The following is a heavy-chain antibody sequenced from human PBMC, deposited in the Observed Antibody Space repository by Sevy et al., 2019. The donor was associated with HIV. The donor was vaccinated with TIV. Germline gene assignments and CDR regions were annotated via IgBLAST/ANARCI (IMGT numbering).Heavy chain of an antibody. Sequence: GGSLRLSCAASGFSVRDNSMSWVRQAPGQGLEWVSVISAGISKYYAESVQGRFTISRGISGNMVYLQMNSLRTEDTAHSYCTRDHSDHGSGTFYFASWGQGTLVTVSS. CDR1: GFSVRDNS. J-gene: IGHJ4*02. V-gene: IGHV3-53*01. CDR3: TRDHSDHGSGTFYFAS. D-gene: IGHD3-10*01. CDR2: ISAGISK.